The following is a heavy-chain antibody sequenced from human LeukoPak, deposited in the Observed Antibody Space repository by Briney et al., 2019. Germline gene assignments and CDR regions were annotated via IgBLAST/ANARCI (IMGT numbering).Heavy chain of an antibody. CDR2: INSDGSIT. CDR1: GFTFTTYW. V-gene: IGHV3-74*01. CDR3: AGDAVDTANAV. Sequence: PGGSLRLSCAASGFTFTTYWMHWVRQAPGKGPVWVSHINSDGSITSYADSVKGRFTISRDNAKNTLYLQMNSLRAEDTAVYYCAGDAVDTANAVWGQGTTVTVSS. D-gene: IGHD5-18*01. J-gene: IGHJ6*02.